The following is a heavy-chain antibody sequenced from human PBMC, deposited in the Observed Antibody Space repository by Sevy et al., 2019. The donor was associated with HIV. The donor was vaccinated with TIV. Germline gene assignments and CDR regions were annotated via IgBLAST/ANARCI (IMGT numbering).Heavy chain of an antibody. CDR2: ITPVLGTT. J-gene: IGHJ4*02. Sequence: ASVKVSCKASGGTFSSYIVSWVRQAPGQGLEWMRGITPVLGTTNYAHKFQGRVTITADESTSTVYMEMSRLKSEDTAVYYCARWSISIDYWGQGTLVTVSS. CDR3: ARWSISIDY. V-gene: IGHV1-69*13. CDR1: GGTFSSYI.